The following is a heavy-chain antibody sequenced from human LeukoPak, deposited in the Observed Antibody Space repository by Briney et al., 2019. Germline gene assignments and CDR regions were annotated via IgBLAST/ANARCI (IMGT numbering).Heavy chain of an antibody. CDR3: ARDSGNYLFRHDY. J-gene: IGHJ4*02. CDR2: INPNSGGT. Sequence: ASVKVSCRASGYTFTGYYMHWVRQAPGQGLEWMGWINPNSGGTNYAQKFQGRVTMTRDTSISTAYMELSRLRSDDTAVYYCARDSGNYLFRHDYWGQGTLVTVSS. CDR1: GYTFTGYY. V-gene: IGHV1-2*02. D-gene: IGHD1-7*01.